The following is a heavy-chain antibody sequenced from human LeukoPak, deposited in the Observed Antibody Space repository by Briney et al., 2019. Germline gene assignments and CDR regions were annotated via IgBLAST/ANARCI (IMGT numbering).Heavy chain of an antibody. CDR2: ISGDGGST. CDR3: VRESQTRGWFDH. CDR1: GLITDDYA. Sequence: PGGSLRLSCAAPGLITDDYAIHWVRQAPGKGLEWVSLISGDGGSTFYADSVRGRFTISRDNSKNSLSLQMSSLRSEDTALYFCVRESQTRGWFDHWGQGTLVTVSS. V-gene: IGHV3-43*02. J-gene: IGHJ5*02.